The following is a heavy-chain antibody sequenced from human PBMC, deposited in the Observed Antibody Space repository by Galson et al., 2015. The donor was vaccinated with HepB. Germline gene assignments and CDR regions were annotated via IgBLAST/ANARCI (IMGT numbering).Heavy chain of an antibody. CDR3: AKDSYGDPGYFDY. V-gene: IGHV3-23*01. CDR1: EFTFSSFA. D-gene: IGHD4-17*01. Sequence: SLRLSCAASEFTFSSFAMSWVRQAPGKGLEWVSAISGSGGGTYYADSVKGGFTICRDNSKNTLYLQMNSLRAEDTAVYYCAKDSYGDPGYFDYWGQGTLVTVSS. CDR2: ISGSGGGT. J-gene: IGHJ4*02.